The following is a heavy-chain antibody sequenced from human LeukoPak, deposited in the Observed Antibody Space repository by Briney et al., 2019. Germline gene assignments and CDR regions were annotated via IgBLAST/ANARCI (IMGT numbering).Heavy chain of an antibody. D-gene: IGHD3-9*01. Sequence: SETLSLTCAVYGGSFSGYYWSWIRQPPGKGLEWIGEINHSGSTNYNPSLKSRVTISVDTSKNQFSLKLSSVTAADTAVYYCARYTTRYFDWPYWTIKDENFDYWGQGTLVTVSS. CDR3: ARYTTRYFDWPYWTIKDENFDY. CDR1: GGSFSGYY. V-gene: IGHV4-34*01. CDR2: INHSGST. J-gene: IGHJ4*02.